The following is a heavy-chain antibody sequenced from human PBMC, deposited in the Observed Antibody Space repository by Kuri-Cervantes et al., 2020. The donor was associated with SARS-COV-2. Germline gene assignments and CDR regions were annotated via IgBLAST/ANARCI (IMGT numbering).Heavy chain of an antibody. CDR3: ARDRKDYYDSSGSKTRSSYYMDV. D-gene: IGHD3-22*01. CDR2: ISAYNGNT. V-gene: IGHV1-18*01. Sequence: ASVKVSCKASGYTVTSYGISWVRQAPGQGLEWMGWISAYNGNTNYAQKLQGRVTMTTDTSTGTAYMELRSLRSDDTAVYYCARDRKDYYDSSGSKTRSSYYMDVWGKGTTVTVSS. CDR1: GYTVTSYG. J-gene: IGHJ6*03.